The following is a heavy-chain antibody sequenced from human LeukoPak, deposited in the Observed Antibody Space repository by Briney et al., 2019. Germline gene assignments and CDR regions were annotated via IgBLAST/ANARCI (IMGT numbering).Heavy chain of an antibody. V-gene: IGHV4-59*01. D-gene: IGHD3-3*01. Sequence: PSETLSLTCTVSGGSISSYYWSWIRQPPGKGLEWIGYIYYSGSTNYNPSLKSRVTISVDTSKNQFSLKLSSVTAADTAVYYCAREGSEYYDFWSGYYTGGYYYYYMDGWGKGTTVTVSS. CDR2: IYYSGST. J-gene: IGHJ6*03. CDR3: AREGSEYYDFWSGYYTGGYYYYYMDG. CDR1: GGSISSYY.